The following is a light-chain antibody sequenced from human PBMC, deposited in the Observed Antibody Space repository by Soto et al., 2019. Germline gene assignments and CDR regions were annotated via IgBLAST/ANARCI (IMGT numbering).Light chain of an antibody. V-gene: IGLV2-8*01. CDR3: SSYAGSNNFV. CDR2: EVS. J-gene: IGLJ2*01. CDR1: SSDVRDYNY. Sequence: QSALTQPPSASGSPGQSVTISCTGTSSDVRDYNYVSWYQQHPGKAPKLMIYEVSKRPSGVPDRFSGSTSGNTASLTVSGLPDEDEADYYCSSYAGSNNFVFGGGTKLTVL.